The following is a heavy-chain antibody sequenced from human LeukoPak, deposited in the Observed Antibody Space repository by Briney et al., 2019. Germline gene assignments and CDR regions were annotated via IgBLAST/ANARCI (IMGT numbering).Heavy chain of an antibody. J-gene: IGHJ3*02. CDR1: GFTFSSYS. CDR2: ISSSSSYI. CDR3: ARDSPGAFDI. Sequence: PGGSLKLSCAASGFTFSSYSMNWVRQAPGKGLEWVSSISSSSSYIYYADSVKGRFTISRDNAKNSLYLQMNSLRAEDTAVYYCARDSPGAFDIWGQGTMVTLSS. V-gene: IGHV3-21*01.